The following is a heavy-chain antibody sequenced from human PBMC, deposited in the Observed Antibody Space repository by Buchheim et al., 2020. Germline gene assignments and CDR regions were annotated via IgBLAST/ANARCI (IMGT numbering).Heavy chain of an antibody. Sequence: QLQLQESGPGLVKPSETLSLTCTVSGDSISGSNYYWGWIRQPPGKGLEWMGSIFYSGSTYYNPSLKSRVTISVDTSKNQFSLKLSSVTAADTAVYYCARDHWRNWNFAYWGRGTL. V-gene: IGHV4-39*07. CDR1: GDSISGSNYY. CDR2: IFYSGST. J-gene: IGHJ4*02. D-gene: IGHD1-1*01. CDR3: ARDHWRNWNFAY.